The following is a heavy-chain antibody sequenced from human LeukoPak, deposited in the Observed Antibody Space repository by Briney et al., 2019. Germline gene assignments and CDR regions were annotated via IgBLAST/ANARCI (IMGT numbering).Heavy chain of an antibody. Sequence: GGSLRLSCAASGFTFSSYSMNWVRQAPGKGLEWVSSISSSSSYIYYADSVKGRFTISRDNAKNSLYLQMNSLRAEDTAVYYCAKVRDFWSGYIGYWGQGTLVTVSS. V-gene: IGHV3-21*01. CDR2: ISSSSSYI. CDR1: GFTFSSYS. CDR3: AKVRDFWSGYIGY. D-gene: IGHD3-3*01. J-gene: IGHJ4*02.